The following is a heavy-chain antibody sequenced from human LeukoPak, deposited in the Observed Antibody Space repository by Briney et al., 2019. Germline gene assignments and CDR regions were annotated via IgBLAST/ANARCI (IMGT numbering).Heavy chain of an antibody. CDR1: GGSVSSGSYY. CDR3: ARETSWLHYAFDI. D-gene: IGHD5-24*01. Sequence: PSETLSLTCTVSGGSVSSGSYYWSWIRQPPGTGLEWIGYIYYSGSTNYNPSLKSRVTISVDTSKNQFSLKLSSVTAADTAVYYCARETSWLHYAFDIWGQGTMVTVSS. CDR2: IYYSGST. V-gene: IGHV4-61*01. J-gene: IGHJ3*02.